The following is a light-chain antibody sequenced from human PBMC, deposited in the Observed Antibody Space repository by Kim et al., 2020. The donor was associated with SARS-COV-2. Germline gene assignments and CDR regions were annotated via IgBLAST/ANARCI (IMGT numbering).Light chain of an antibody. Sequence: SASTGDRVTITCRASQGIGSYLVWYQQKPGKAPNLLIYDASTLQGGVPSRFSGSGSGTDFTLTISRLQSEDFATYYCQQYYEYPLTFGGGTKLEI. J-gene: IGKJ4*01. CDR2: DAS. V-gene: IGKV1-8*01. CDR1: QGIGSY. CDR3: QQYYEYPLT.